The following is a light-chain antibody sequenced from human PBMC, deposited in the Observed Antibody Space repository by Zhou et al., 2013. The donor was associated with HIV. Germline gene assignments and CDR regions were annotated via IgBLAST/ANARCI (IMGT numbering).Light chain of an antibody. CDR1: QSVSSSY. Sequence: IVLTQSPDTLSLSPGERVTLSCRASQSVSSSYLAWYQQKPGQAPRLLIYGASSRATGIPDRFSGSGSGTDFTLTISRLEPEDFAVYYCQQYGSSPPLTFGGGTKVEIK. J-gene: IGKJ4*01. V-gene: IGKV3-20*01. CDR2: GAS. CDR3: QQYGSSPPLT.